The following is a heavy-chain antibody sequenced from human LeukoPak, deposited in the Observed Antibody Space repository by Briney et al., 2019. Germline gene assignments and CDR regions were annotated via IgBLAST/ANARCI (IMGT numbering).Heavy chain of an antibody. J-gene: IGHJ1*01. CDR2: INYDSGFI. CDR1: GFTFRNYA. D-gene: IGHD1-26*01. Sequence: PGGSLRLSCGASGFTFRNYAMNWVRQAPGKGPEWVSSINYDSGFIKYADSVKGRFTISRDNSNNSLYLQMSTQRAEDTAGYYCVREPPELNVAEYFQYWGQGALVIVSS. CDR3: VREPPELNVAEYFQY. V-gene: IGHV3-21*01.